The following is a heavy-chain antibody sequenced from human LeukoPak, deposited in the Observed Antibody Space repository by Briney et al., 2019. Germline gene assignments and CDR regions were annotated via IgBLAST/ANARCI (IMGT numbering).Heavy chain of an antibody. CDR3: ARLLWFGEYFDDY. CDR1: GGSISNYY. J-gene: IGHJ4*02. V-gene: IGHV4-4*07. Sequence: SETLSLTCTVSGGSISNYYWSWIRQPAGKGLEWIGRIYSTGSTNYNPSLKSRVTISVDTSKNQFSLKLSSVTAADTAVYYCARLLWFGEYFDDYWGQGTLVTVSS. CDR2: IYSTGST. D-gene: IGHD3-10*01.